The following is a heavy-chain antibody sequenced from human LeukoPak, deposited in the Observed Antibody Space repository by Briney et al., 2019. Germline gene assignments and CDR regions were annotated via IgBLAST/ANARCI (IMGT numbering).Heavy chain of an antibody. CDR3: AKAEGSSGWKMLFDY. V-gene: IGHV3-48*04. CDR2: ISSSSSTI. CDR1: GFTFSSYS. J-gene: IGHJ4*02. Sequence: GGSLRLSCAASGFTFSSYSMNWVRQAPGKGLEWVSYISSSSSTIYYADSVKGRFTISRDNAKNSLYLQMNSLRAEDTAVYYCAKAEGSSGWKMLFDYWGQGTLVTVSS. D-gene: IGHD6-19*01.